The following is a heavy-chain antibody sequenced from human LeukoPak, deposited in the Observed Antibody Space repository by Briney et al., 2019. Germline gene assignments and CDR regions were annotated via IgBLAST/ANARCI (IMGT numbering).Heavy chain of an antibody. Sequence: SETLSLTCAVYGGSFGGYYWSWIRQPPGKGLEWIGEINHSGSTNYNPSLKSRVTISVDTSKNQFSLKLSSVTAADTAVYYCARGFDGSGSYYRRDNWFDPWGQGTLVTVSS. J-gene: IGHJ5*02. CDR2: INHSGST. D-gene: IGHD3-10*01. CDR1: GGSFGGYY. CDR3: ARGFDGSGSYYRRDNWFDP. V-gene: IGHV4-34*01.